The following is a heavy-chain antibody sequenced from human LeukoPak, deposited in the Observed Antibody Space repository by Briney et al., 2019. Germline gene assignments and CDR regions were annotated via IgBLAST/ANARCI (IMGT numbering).Heavy chain of an antibody. CDR1: GFTFDNYW. Sequence: GSLRLSCAASGFTFDNYWMSWVRQAPGKGLEWVSNIKQDGSEKYYVDSVKGRFTISRDNAKNSLYLQMNSLRAEDTAVYYCARGVLWFGELFGFDYWGQGTLVTVSS. CDR2: IKQDGSEK. CDR3: ARGVLWFGELFGFDY. D-gene: IGHD3-10*01. J-gene: IGHJ4*02. V-gene: IGHV3-7*01.